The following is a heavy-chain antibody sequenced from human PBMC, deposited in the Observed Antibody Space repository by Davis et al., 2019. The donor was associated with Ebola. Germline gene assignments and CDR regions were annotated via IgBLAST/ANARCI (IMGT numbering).Heavy chain of an antibody. CDR2: INAGNGNT. D-gene: IGHD2-15*01. Sequence: AASVKVSCKASGYTFTSYAMHWVRQAPGQRLEWMGWINAGNGNTKYSQKFQGRVTITRDTSASTAYMELRSLGSEDTAVYYCAVGKGYCSGGSCYSLFDYWGQGTLVTVSS. CDR3: AVGKGYCSGGSCYSLFDY. CDR1: GYTFTSYA. J-gene: IGHJ4*02. V-gene: IGHV1-3*01.